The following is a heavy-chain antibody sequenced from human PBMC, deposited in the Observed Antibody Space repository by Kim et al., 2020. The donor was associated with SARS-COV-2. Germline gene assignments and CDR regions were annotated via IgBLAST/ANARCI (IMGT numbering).Heavy chain of an antibody. CDR1: GFTFSSYA. J-gene: IGHJ6*03. CDR3: ARGSNYYYYMDV. V-gene: IGHV3-30-3*01. Sequence: GGSLRLSCAASGFTFSSYAMHWVRQAPGKGLEWVAVISYDGSNKYYADSVKGRFTISRDNSKNTLYLQMNSLRAEDTAVYYCARGSNYYYYMDVWGKGTTVTVSS. CDR2: ISYDGSNK.